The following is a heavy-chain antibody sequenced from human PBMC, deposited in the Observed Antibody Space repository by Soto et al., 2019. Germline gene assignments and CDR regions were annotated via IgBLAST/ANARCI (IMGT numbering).Heavy chain of an antibody. D-gene: IGHD2-21*01. CDR3: ARQSMTTGPYFDY. J-gene: IGHJ4*02. V-gene: IGHV4-30-4*01. Sequence: QVQLQESGPGLVKPSQTLSLTCTVSGGSISSGDYYWSWIRQPPGKGLEWIGYIYYSGSTYYNLSLKSRVTILVDTSKNQFSLKLSSVTAADTAVYYCARQSMTTGPYFDYWGQGTLVTVSS. CDR1: GGSISSGDYY. CDR2: IYYSGST.